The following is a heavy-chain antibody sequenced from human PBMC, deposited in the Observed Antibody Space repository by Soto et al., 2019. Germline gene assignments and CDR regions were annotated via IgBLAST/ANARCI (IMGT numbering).Heavy chain of an antibody. J-gene: IGHJ4*02. Sequence: PGGSLRLSCAASGFTFSSYAMSWVRQAPGKGLEWVSAISGSGGSTYYADSVKGRFTISRDNSKNTLYPQMNSLRAEDTAVFYCAKTPIHPVPGIAVAGLFDYWGQGTLVTVSS. CDR1: GFTFSSYA. D-gene: IGHD6-19*01. CDR3: AKTPIHPVPGIAVAGLFDY. V-gene: IGHV3-23*01. CDR2: ISGSGGST.